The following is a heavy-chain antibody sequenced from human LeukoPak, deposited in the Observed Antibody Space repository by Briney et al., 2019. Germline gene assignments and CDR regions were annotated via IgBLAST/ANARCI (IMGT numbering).Heavy chain of an antibody. D-gene: IGHD2-15*01. CDR2: VGSNGDST. V-gene: IGHV3-64*04. Sequence: SGGSLRLSCSASGFSFSTYAMHWVRQAPGKGLEYVSAVGSNGDSTYYADSVKGRFTISRHNSKNTLYLQMNSLRAEDTAVYYCAREGGGYFDYWGQGTLVTVSS. CDR3: AREGGGYFDY. CDR1: GFSFSTYA. J-gene: IGHJ4*02.